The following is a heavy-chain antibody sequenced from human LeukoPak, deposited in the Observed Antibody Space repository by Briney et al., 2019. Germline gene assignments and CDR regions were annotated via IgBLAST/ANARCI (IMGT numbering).Heavy chain of an antibody. Sequence: PGGSLRLSCAASGFSFSSLGMHWVRQAPGKGLEWVAVISPDGTKKLYADSVTGRSTISRDSSKNTVSLQLNSLRVEDTAIYYCAKEYKFYSGYDSWGQGTLVTVSS. J-gene: IGHJ5*02. CDR1: GFSFSSLG. D-gene: IGHD5-12*01. CDR2: ISPDGTKK. CDR3: AKEYKFYSGYDS. V-gene: IGHV3-30*18.